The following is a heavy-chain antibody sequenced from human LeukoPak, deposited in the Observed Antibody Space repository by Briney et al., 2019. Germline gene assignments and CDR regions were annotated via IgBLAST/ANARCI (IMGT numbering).Heavy chain of an antibody. Sequence: GGSLRLSCAASGFTFSSYSMNWVRQAPGKGLEWVSYISSSSRTMSYADSVKGRFTISRDNAKNSLYLQMNSLRAEDTAVYYCARNPDIVVVPAVYYYYYMDVWGKGTTVTVSS. D-gene: IGHD2-2*01. CDR2: ISSSSRTM. V-gene: IGHV3-48*04. CDR3: ARNPDIVVVPAVYYYYYMDV. CDR1: GFTFSSYS. J-gene: IGHJ6*03.